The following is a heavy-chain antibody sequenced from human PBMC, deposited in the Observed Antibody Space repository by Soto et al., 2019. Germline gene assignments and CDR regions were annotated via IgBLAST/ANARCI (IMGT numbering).Heavy chain of an antibody. J-gene: IGHJ5*02. CDR3: ARDGILGTTQGSWFDP. V-gene: IGHV1-18*01. Sequence: QVQLVQSGAEVKEPGASVKVSCKASGYTFASYGINWVRQAPGQGLEWMGWISGYNGNTKYAQKFQGRVTVTTDTSTRTGYMELRSLRSDATAVYYCARDGILGTTQGSWFDPWGQGTLVTVSS. CDR1: GYTFASYG. D-gene: IGHD1-26*01. CDR2: ISGYNGNT.